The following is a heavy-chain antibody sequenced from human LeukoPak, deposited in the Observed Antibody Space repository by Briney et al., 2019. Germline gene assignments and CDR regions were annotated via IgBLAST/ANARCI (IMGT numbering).Heavy chain of an antibody. V-gene: IGHV1-69*05. CDR3: ARSEGTTGYYYYYMDV. Sequence: SVKVSCKASGGTFSSYAISWVRQAPGQGLEWMGGIIPIFGTANYAQKFQGRVTITTDESTSIAYMELSSLRSEDTAVYYCARSEGTTGYYYYYMDVWGKGTTVTVSS. J-gene: IGHJ6*03. D-gene: IGHD1-1*01. CDR1: GGTFSSYA. CDR2: IIPIFGTA.